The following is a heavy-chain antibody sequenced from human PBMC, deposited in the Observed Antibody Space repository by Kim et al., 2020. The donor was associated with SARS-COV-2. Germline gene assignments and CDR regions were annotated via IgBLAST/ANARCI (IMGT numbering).Heavy chain of an antibody. V-gene: IGHV4-39*01. CDR3: ARRWLDQGDYFDY. J-gene: IGHJ4*02. Sequence: SNPSLKGRVTLSVDTSKNQFSLKLSSVTAADTAVYYCARRWLDQGDYFDYWGQGTLVTVSS. D-gene: IGHD6-19*01.